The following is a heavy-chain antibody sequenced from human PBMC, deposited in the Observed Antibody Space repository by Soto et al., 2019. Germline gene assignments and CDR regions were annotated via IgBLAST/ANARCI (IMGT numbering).Heavy chain of an antibody. CDR2: MQPSTGRT. D-gene: IGHD1-26*01. Sequence: ASVKVSCKASGYSFTSLDINWVRQTAGQGLEWMGWMQPSTGRTGYAQKFQGRVTMTRDASINTAYMELTTLTSDDTAFYYCARGVSAGVDYWGQGTLVTVSS. V-gene: IGHV1-8*01. CDR1: GYSFTSLD. J-gene: IGHJ4*02. CDR3: ARGVSAGVDY.